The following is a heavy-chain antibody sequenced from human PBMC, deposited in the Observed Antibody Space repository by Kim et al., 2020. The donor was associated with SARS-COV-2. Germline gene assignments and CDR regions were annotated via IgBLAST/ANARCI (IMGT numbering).Heavy chain of an antibody. CDR2: LSGSGDVT. J-gene: IGHJ4*02. Sequence: GGSLRLSCAASGFTFSTYAMSWVRQVPGKGLEWVSTLSGSGDVTMYADSVKGRFTISRDNSKNTLYLQMNSLRVEDTAIYYCAKNWQFDYWGQGTLVTVSS. CDR3: AKNWQFDY. V-gene: IGHV3-23*01. CDR1: GFTFSTYA. D-gene: IGHD1-1*01.